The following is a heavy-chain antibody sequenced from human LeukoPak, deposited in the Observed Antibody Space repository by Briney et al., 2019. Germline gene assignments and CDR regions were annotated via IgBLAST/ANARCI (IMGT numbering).Heavy chain of an antibody. V-gene: IGHV3-23*01. CDR3: AKDGTVGGHSRGYFDH. J-gene: IGHJ4*02. CDR2: ISGSGDTT. CDR1: GFTFGNHA. Sequence: GGSLRLSCAASGFTFGNHAMTWVRQAPGKGLDWVSSISGSGDTTWYAGSVKGRFTISRDSSKNTLYLQMNSLRADDTASYYCAKDGTVGGHSRGYFDHWGPGTLVTVAS. D-gene: IGHD4-23*01.